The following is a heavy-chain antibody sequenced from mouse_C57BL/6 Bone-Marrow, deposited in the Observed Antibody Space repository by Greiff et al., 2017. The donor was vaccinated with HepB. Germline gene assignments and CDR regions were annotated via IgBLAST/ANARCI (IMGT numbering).Heavy chain of an antibody. CDR1: GYTFTSYG. Sequence: QVQLQQSGAELARPGASVKLSCKASGYTFTSYGISWVKQRTGQGLEWIGEIYPRSGNTYYNEKFKGKATLTADKSSSTAYMALRSLTSEDSAVYFCARLGDGYYSHWYFDVWGTGTTVTVSS. CDR2: IYPRSGNT. CDR3: ARLGDGYYSHWYFDV. D-gene: IGHD2-3*01. J-gene: IGHJ1*03. V-gene: IGHV1-81*01.